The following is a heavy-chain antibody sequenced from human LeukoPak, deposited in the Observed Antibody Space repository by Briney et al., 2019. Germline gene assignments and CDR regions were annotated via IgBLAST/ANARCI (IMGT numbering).Heavy chain of an antibody. CDR2: IYYSGST. V-gene: IGHV4-31*03. J-gene: IGHJ4*02. CDR1: GGSISSGGYY. CDR3: ARVGSSSSSVSGGDY. Sequence: PSETLSLTCTVSGGSISSGGYYWSWIRQHPGKGLEWIGYIYYSGSTYYNPSLKSRVTISVDTSKTQFSLKLSSVTAADTPVYYGARVGSSSSSVSGGDYWGQGTLVTVYS. D-gene: IGHD6-13*01.